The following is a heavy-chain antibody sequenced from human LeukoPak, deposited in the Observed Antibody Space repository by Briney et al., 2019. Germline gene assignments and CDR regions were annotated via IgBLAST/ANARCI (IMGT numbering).Heavy chain of an antibody. Sequence: PSGGSLRLSCAASGFTLRSSAMSWVRQAPGKGLEWVSAISGDGGTISYAASVRGRFTISRDNAKNTLFLQMSSLRAGDTALYYCAKELYGNPSGYWGQGTLVTVSS. CDR1: GFTLRSSA. CDR2: ISGDGGTI. D-gene: IGHD2-8*01. J-gene: IGHJ4*02. V-gene: IGHV3-23*01. CDR3: AKELYGNPSGY.